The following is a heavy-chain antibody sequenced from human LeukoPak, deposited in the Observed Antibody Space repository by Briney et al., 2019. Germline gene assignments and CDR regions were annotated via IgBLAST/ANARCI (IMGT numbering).Heavy chain of an antibody. CDR3: AKSELGDYYYYYMDV. CDR2: ISGSGGST. D-gene: IGHD7-27*01. V-gene: IGHV3-23*01. J-gene: IGHJ6*03. CDR1: GFTFSGYA. Sequence: PGGSLRLSCAASGFTFSGYAMSWVRQAPGKGLEWVSAISGSGGSTYYADSVKGRFTISRDNSKNTLYLQMNSLRAEDTAVHYCAKSELGDYYYYYMDVWGKGTTVTVSS.